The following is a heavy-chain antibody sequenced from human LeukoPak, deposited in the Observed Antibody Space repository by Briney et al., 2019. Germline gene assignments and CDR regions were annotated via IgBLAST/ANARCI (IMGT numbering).Heavy chain of an antibody. Sequence: GGSLRLSCAASGFTFSSYAMSWVRQAPGKGLEWVSAISGSGGSTYYADSVKGRFTISRDNSKNTLYLQMNSLRAEDTAVYYCARSGQYCSSTSCYRWFDPWGQGTLVTVSS. J-gene: IGHJ5*02. CDR1: GFTFSSYA. CDR3: ARSGQYCSSTSCYRWFDP. V-gene: IGHV3-23*01. D-gene: IGHD2-2*01. CDR2: ISGSGGST.